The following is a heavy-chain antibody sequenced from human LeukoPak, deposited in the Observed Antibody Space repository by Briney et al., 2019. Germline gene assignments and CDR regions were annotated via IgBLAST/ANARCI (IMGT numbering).Heavy chain of an antibody. V-gene: IGHV4-31*03. J-gene: IGHJ4*02. CDR3: GRASRGYSYGYPVGSFDY. Sequence: SETLSLTCTVSGVSISSGGYYWSWIRQHPGKGLEWIGYIYYSGSTYYNPSLKSRVTISVDTSKNQFSLKLSSVTAADTAVYYCGRASRGYSYGYPVGSFDYWGKGTLFTFSS. CDR1: GVSISSGGYY. CDR2: IYYSGST. D-gene: IGHD5-18*01.